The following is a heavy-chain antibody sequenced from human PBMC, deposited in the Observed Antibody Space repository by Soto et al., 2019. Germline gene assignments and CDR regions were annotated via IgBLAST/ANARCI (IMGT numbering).Heavy chain of an antibody. V-gene: IGHV3-33*08. CDR1: GFTFSSYG. CDR3: ARDLVRGAFDI. Sequence: GGSLRLSCAASGFTFSSYGMHWVRQAPGKGLEWVAVIWYDGSNKYYADSVKGRFTISRDDSKNTLYLQMNSLRAEDTAVYYCARDLVRGAFDIWGQGTMVTVSS. J-gene: IGHJ3*02. CDR2: IWYDGSNK. D-gene: IGHD3-10*01.